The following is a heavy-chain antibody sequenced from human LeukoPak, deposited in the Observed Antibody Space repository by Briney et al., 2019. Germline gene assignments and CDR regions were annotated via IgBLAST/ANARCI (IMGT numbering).Heavy chain of an antibody. CDR1: GFTFSSYA. CDR2: ISGSGGST. V-gene: IGHV3-23*01. CDR3: ARRPGLERYYFDY. Sequence: GGSLRLSCAASGFTFSSYAMSWVRQALGKGLQWVSTISGSGGSTYYADSVKGRFTISRDNSKNTLYLQMNSLRAEDTAVYYCARRPGLERYYFDYWGQGTLVTVSS. J-gene: IGHJ4*02. D-gene: IGHD1-1*01.